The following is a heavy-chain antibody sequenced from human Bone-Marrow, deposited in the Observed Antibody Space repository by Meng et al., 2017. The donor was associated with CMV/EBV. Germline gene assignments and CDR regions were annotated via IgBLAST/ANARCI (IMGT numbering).Heavy chain of an antibody. CDR2: ISNSSSYI. Sequence: GGSLRLSCAASGFSISSYSMNWVRQAPGKGLEWVSSISNSSSYIYYADSEKGRTTISRDNDKNSLYLQRNSLRAEDTAVYYCARTVGTAASHYYYYGMDVWGQGTTVTVSS. V-gene: IGHV3-21*01. CDR1: GFSISSYS. D-gene: IGHD2-2*01. CDR3: ARTVGTAASHYYYYGMDV. J-gene: IGHJ6*02.